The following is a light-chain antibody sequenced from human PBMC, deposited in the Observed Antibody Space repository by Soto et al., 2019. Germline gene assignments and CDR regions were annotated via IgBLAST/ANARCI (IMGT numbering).Light chain of an antibody. CDR3: QHYGSSPPRT. Sequence: EVVLTQSPGTLSLSPWERATLSCSASQSVSTSFLAWYQQKPGQAPRLLIYDASNRATGIPDRFSGGGSGTDFTLIISGLEPEDFAVYYCQHYGSSPPRTFGQGTRLEIK. J-gene: IGKJ5*01. CDR1: QSVSTSF. CDR2: DAS. V-gene: IGKV3-20*01.